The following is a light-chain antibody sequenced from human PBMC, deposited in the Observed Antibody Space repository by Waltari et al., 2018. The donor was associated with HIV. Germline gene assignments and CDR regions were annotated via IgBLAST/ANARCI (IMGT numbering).Light chain of an antibody. J-gene: IGLJ2*01. V-gene: IGLV2-8*01. CDR2: EVN. CDR3: SSFAGSNTVV. Sequence: SALTLPPSPSGSLGQSVTISCSGTSAAIGGYNYVFWYQQYPAKAPKLLIYEVNKRPAGVPDRFAGSKSLNTASLTVSGLQAEDEAHYFCSSFAGSNTVVFGGGTKLTVL. CDR1: SAAIGGYNY.